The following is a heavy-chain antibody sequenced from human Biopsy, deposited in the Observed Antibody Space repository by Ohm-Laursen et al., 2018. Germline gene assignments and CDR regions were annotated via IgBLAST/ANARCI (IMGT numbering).Heavy chain of an antibody. V-gene: IGHV1-69*04. CDR3: AREAIGYQLPCDD. Sequence: SSVKVSCKTSTGTFDSYGVTWVRQAPGQGLEWMGRIIPILRTTTYAPKFQGRVTFTVDKSSSTAYLELSSLTSEDTAMFYCAREAIGYQLPCDDWGQGTLVTVSS. CDR1: TGTFDSYG. D-gene: IGHD6-13*01. CDR2: IIPILRTT. J-gene: IGHJ4*02.